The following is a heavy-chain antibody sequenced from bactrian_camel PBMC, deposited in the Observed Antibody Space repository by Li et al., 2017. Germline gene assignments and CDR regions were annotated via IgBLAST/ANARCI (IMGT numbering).Heavy chain of an antibody. CDR1: ENSYNTKW. CDR3: AAVTRGWGFGY. V-gene: IGHV3S54*01. Sequence: QVQLVESGGGSVQSGGSLTLSCTASENSYNTKWMGWFRQIPGKEREGVATINTGSLRTHYSDSVKGRFTINRDNDKDTVYLQMNSLKTEDTAVYYCAAVTRGWGFGYWGQGTQVTVS. D-gene: IGHD5*01. CDR2: INTGSLRT. J-gene: IGHJ6*01.